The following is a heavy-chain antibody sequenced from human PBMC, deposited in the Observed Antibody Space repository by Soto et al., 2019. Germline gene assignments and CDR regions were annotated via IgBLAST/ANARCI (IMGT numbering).Heavy chain of an antibody. V-gene: IGHV2-70*01. Sequence: SGPTLVHPTQTLTLTCTFSGFSLRTSGMCVSWIRQPPGKALEWLALIDWDDDKYYSTSLRTRLTISKATSKNQVVLTMTNMDPVDTATYYCARIYSHAPYSSGWYSGAYYYYGMDIWGQGTTVTVSS. CDR1: GFSLRTSGMC. D-gene: IGHD6-19*01. CDR2: IDWDDDK. J-gene: IGHJ6*02. CDR3: ARIYSHAPYSSGWYSGAYYYYGMDI.